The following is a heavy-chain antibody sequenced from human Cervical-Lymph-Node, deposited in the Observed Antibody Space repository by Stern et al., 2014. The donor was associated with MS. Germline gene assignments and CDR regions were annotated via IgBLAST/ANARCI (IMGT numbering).Heavy chain of an antibody. V-gene: IGHV3-66*04. CDR3: ARRRPGWYIDS. CDR1: GFTVSSNY. D-gene: IGHD6-19*01. J-gene: IGHJ4*02. CDR2: IYAAGGYT. Sequence: EMQLVESGGDLVNPGGSLELSCTVSGFTVSSNYMNWVRQPPGTGQEWVSAIYAAGGYTDHADSVKDRFTISRDTSKNTVSLQMNSLRSDDTAVYYCARRRPGWYIDSWGRGILVIVSS.